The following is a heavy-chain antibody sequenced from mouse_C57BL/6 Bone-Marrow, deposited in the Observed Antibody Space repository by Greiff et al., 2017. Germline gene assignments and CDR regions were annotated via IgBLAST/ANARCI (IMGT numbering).Heavy chain of an antibody. CDR2: IDPSDSYT. V-gene: IGHV1-69*01. CDR1: GYTFTSYW. Sequence: QVQLQQPGAELVMPGASVKLSCKASGYTFTSYWMHWVKQRPGQGLEWIGEIDPSDSYTNYNQKFKGKSTLTVDKSSSTAYMQLSSLTSADSAVYYCARVITTVLDYWGQGTTLTVSS. CDR3: ARVITTVLDY. D-gene: IGHD1-1*01. J-gene: IGHJ2*01.